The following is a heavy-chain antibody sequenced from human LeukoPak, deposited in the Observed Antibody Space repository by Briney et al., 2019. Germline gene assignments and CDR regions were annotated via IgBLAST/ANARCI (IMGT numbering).Heavy chain of an antibody. J-gene: IGHJ3*02. CDR3: ARGILEWGTLGYALDI. Sequence: ASVKVSCKASGYTFTGYYMHWVRQAPGQGLEWMGWINPNTGGTNFAQKFQGRVTMTRDTSTTTGYMELYSLRSDDTAVYYCARGILEWGTLGYALDIWGQGTMVTVSS. CDR1: GYTFTGYY. D-gene: IGHD3-3*01. V-gene: IGHV1-2*02. CDR2: INPNTGGT.